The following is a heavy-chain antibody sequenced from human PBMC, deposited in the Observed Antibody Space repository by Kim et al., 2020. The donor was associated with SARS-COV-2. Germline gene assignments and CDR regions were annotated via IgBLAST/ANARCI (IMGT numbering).Heavy chain of an antibody. Sequence: GGSLRLSCAASGFTFSRYAMSWVRQAPGKGLEWVSLISGDRGNTYYADSVKGRFTISTDNPKNTLYLQMNSLRAEDTAVYYCAKHHYGSGSYYGRLDYWGQGTLVTVSS. CDR3: AKHHYGSGSYYGRLDY. V-gene: IGHV3-23*01. J-gene: IGHJ4*02. CDR1: GFTFSRYA. CDR2: ISGDRGNT. D-gene: IGHD3-10*01.